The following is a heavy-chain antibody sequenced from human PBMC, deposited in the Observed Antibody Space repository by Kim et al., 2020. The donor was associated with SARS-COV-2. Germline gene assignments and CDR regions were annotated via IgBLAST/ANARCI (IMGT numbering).Heavy chain of an antibody. CDR2: IYPGDSDT. CDR1: GYSFTSYW. J-gene: IGHJ5*02. Sequence: GESLKISCKGSGYSFTSYWIGWVRQMPGKGLEWMGIIYPGDSDTRYSPSFQGQVTISADKSISTAYLQWSSLKASDTAMYYCAGQGGGGYVGPGWFDPWGQGTLVTVSS. D-gene: IGHD5-12*01. V-gene: IGHV5-51*01. CDR3: AGQGGGGYVGPGWFDP.